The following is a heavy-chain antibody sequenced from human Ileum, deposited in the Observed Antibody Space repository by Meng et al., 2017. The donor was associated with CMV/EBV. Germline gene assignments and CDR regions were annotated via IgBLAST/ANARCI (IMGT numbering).Heavy chain of an antibody. D-gene: IGHD3-3*01. CDR1: GGSISSGDYY. J-gene: IGHJ5*02. Sequence: SETLSLTCSVSGGSISSGDYYWGWIRQPPGKSLEWIGHTYYRGSALYNPSLKSRVSISVDTSKNLFSLKMTSVTAGDTAIYYCARARNYDFWSGHPNWFDPWGQGTLVTVSS. CDR2: TYYRGSA. V-gene: IGHV4-30-4*08. CDR3: ARARNYDFWSGHPNWFDP.